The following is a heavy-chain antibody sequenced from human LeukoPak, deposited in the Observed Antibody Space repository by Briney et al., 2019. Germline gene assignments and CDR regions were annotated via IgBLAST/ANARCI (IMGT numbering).Heavy chain of an antibody. J-gene: IGHJ4*02. CDR2: ISAYNANT. D-gene: IGHD3-22*01. V-gene: IGHV1-18*01. CDR3: ARAPMIVVIITRFDY. Sequence: GASVKVSCKASGYTFTSYAMHWVRQAPGQGLEWMGWISAYNANTNYAQKLQGRVTMTTDTSTSTAYMELRSLRSDDTAVYYCARAPMIVVIITRFDYWGQGTLVTVSS. CDR1: GYTFTSYA.